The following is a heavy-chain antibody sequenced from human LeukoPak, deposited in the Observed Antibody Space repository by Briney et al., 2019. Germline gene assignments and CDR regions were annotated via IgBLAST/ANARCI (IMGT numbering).Heavy chain of an antibody. J-gene: IGHJ4*02. V-gene: IGHV3-30*02. CDR2: IRYDGSNK. CDR3: AKAPSGGSWRFDY. D-gene: IGHD2-15*01. Sequence: GGSLRLSCAASGFTFSSYGMHWVRQAPGKGLEWVAFIRYDGSNKYYADSVKGRFAISRDNSKNTLYLQMNSLRAEDTAVYYCAKAPSGGSWRFDYWGQGTLVTVSS. CDR1: GFTFSSYG.